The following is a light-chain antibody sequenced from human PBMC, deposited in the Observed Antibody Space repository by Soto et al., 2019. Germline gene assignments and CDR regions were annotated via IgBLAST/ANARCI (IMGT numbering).Light chain of an antibody. CDR3: QQYGSLSWT. J-gene: IGKJ1*01. Sequence: EIVLTQSPGTLSLSPGERATLSCRASQSVSSSYLAWYQQKPGQAPRLLIYGASSRATGIPDRFSGRGSGTDFTLTISRLEPEDFAVYYCQQYGSLSWTFGQGTKVEIK. CDR2: GAS. V-gene: IGKV3-20*01. CDR1: QSVSSSY.